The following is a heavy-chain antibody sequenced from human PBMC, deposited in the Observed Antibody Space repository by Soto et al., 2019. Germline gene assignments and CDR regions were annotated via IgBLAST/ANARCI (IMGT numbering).Heavy chain of an antibody. CDR1: EYTFIGFH. CDR2: INPKSGDT. V-gene: IGHV1-2*02. D-gene: IGHD2-15*01. J-gene: IGHJ6*02. CDR3: EQGLWTVGHCTGGSCYDDMDV. Sequence: QVQLVQSGAEVKKPGASVKVSCEASEYTFIGFHLHWVRQAPGQGLEWMGWINPKSGDTKYAQKLQGRVTLTRDTYIRTGYMLLSRMESSDTAVYYCEQGLWTVGHCTGGSCYDDMDVWGQGTTVTVSS.